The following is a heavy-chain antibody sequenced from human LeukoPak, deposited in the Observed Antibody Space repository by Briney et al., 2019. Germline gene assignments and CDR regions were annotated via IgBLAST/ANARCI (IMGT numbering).Heavy chain of an antibody. CDR1: GYTFTGYY. D-gene: IGHD6-19*01. CDR2: INPNSGGT. J-gene: IGHJ4*02. Sequence: ASVKVSCKASGYTFTGYYMHWVRQAPGQGLEWMGWINPNSGGTNYAQKFQGRVTMTRDTSISTAYMELSRLRSDATAVYYCARVQGSGWLIDYWGQGTLVTVSS. V-gene: IGHV1-2*02. CDR3: ARVQGSGWLIDY.